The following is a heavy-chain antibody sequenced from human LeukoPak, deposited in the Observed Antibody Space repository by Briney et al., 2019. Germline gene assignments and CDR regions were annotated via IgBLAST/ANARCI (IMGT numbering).Heavy chain of an antibody. J-gene: IGHJ4*02. Sequence: GGSLRLSCVDSGFTFTNAWMSWVRQAPGKGLEWIGRIKSKTDGETTNYAEPVRGRFTISGDDSKSAVYLQMNSLKIEDTAVYYCTTDLGTYYHGSQRLIPIDYWGQGTLVTVSS. CDR3: TTDLGTYYHGSQRLIPIDY. V-gene: IGHV3-15*01. CDR2: IKSKTDGETT. CDR1: GFTFTNAW. D-gene: IGHD3-10*01.